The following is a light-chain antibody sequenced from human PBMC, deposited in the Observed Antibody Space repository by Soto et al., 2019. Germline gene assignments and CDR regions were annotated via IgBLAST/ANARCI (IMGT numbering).Light chain of an antibody. CDR2: DAS. CDR1: QSVSSY. CDR3: QQRSNWPPYT. V-gene: IGKV3-11*01. Sequence: EIVLTQSPATLSLSPGERATLSCRASQSVSSYLAWYQQKPGQAPRLLIYDASNRATGIPARFSSSVSGTDCTLTIISLEPEDFSVYYCQQRSNWPPYTFGQGTKLKIK. J-gene: IGKJ2*01.